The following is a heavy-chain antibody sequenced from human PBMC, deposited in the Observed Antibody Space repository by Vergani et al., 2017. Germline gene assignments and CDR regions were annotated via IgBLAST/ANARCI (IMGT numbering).Heavy chain of an antibody. CDR3: ARGGDSSSQPGWFDH. J-gene: IGHJ5*02. D-gene: IGHD6-6*01. CDR2: IKQDGSEK. V-gene: IGHV3-7*03. CDR1: GFTFSSYW. Sequence: EVQLVESGGGLVQPGGSLRLSCAASGFTFSSYWMSWVRQAPGKGLEWVANIKQDGSEKYYVDSVKGRFTISRDNAKNSLYLQMNSLRAEDTAVYYCARGGDSSSQPGWFDHWGQGTLVTVSS.